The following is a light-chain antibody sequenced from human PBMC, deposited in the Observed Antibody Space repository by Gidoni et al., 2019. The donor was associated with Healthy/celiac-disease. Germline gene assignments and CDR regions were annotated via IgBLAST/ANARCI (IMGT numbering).Light chain of an antibody. CDR1: SSDVGSYNL. V-gene: IGLV2-23*02. CDR3: CSYAGSSTPYV. Sequence: QSALTQHASVSGSPGQSITLSCTGTSSDVGSYNLVSWYQQHPVKAPKLMIYEVSKRPSGVSNRFSGSKSGNTASLTISGLQAEDEADYYCCSYAGSSTPYVFGTGTKVTVL. CDR2: EVS. J-gene: IGLJ1*01.